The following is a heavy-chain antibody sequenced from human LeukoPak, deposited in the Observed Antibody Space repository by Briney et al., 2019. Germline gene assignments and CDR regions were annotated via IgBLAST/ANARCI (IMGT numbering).Heavy chain of an antibody. CDR3: ARNPPYCTSTSCYNDY. V-gene: IGHV1-2*02. Sequence: ASVKVSCKAPGYTFTIYYMHWVRQAPGQGLEWMGWINPNSGATSYAQRFQGRVTMTRDTSISTAYMELSGLTSDETAVYYCARNPPYCTSTSCYNDYWGQGTLVTVSS. D-gene: IGHD2-2*02. CDR2: INPNSGAT. J-gene: IGHJ4*02. CDR1: GYTFTIYY.